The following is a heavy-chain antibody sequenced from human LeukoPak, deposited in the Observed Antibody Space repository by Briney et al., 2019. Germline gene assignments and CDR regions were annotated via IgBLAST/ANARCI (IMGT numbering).Heavy chain of an antibody. CDR2: INSDGSST. V-gene: IGHV3-74*01. CDR1: GFTFSNYW. J-gene: IGHJ6*03. CDR3: ARVTSGSYFGYYYYYMDV. Sequence: GGSLRLSCAASGFTFSNYWMHWVRQAPGKGLVWVSRINSDGSSTSYADSVKGRFTISRDNAKNTLYLQMNSLRAEDTAVYYCARVTSGSYFGYYYYYMDVWGKGTTVTVSS. D-gene: IGHD1-26*01.